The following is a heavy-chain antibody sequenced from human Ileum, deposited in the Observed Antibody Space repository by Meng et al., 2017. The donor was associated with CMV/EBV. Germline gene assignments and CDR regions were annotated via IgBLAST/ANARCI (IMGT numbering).Heavy chain of an antibody. J-gene: IGHJ6*01. CDR2: ISSSGDTI. D-gene: IGHD1-26*01. CDR3: ARDGGVMVGATDFYFGMDV. CDR1: GLTFSNAW. V-gene: IGHV3-48*04. Sequence: GGSLRLSCAASGLTFSNAWMTWVRQAPGKGLEWISYISSSGDTIYYADSVKGRFTVSRDNAKKSLYLQMESLRADDTAVYYCARDGGVMVGATDFYFGMDVWGQGTTVTVSS.